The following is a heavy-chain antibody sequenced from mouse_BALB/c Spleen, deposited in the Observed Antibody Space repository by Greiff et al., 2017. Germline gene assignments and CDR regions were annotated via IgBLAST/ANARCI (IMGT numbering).Heavy chain of an antibody. CDR2: IWAGGST. D-gene: IGHD2-10*01. Sequence: QVQLKESGPGLVAPSQSLSITCTVSGFSLTSYGVHWVRQPPGKGLEWLGVIWAGGSTNYNSALMSRLSISKDNSKSQVFLKMNSLQTDDTAMYYCARKAYDPYYAMDYWGEAPLSQSPQ. CDR1: GFSLTSYG. V-gene: IGHV2-9*02. CDR3: ARKAYDPYYAMDY. J-gene: IGHJ2*01.